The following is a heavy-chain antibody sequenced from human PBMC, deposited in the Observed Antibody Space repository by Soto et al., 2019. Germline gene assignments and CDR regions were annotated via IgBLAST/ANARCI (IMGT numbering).Heavy chain of an antibody. CDR1: GYTFTSYY. J-gene: IGHJ5*02. D-gene: IGHD6-19*01. Sequence: ASVKVSCKASGYTFTSYYMHWVRQAPGQGLEWMGIINPSGGSTSYAQKFQGRVTMTRDTSTSTVYMELSSLRSEDTAVYYCAREGVAGAGTVWFAPGGQGTRVTVSS. V-gene: IGHV1-46*01. CDR3: AREGVAGAGTVWFAP. CDR2: INPSGGST.